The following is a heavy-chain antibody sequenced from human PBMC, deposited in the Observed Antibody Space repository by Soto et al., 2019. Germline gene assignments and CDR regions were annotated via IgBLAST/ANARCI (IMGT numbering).Heavy chain of an antibody. J-gene: IGHJ4*02. D-gene: IGHD6-13*01. CDR2: ISGSGIST. CDR1: GFTFSSYA. CDR3: AKVSSSWYAGFFDL. V-gene: IGHV3-23*01. Sequence: GSLRLSCAASGFTFSSYAMTWVRQAPGKGLEWVSSISGSGISTYYADSVKGRFTISRDNSKNTLYLQMKTLRAEDTAVYYCAKVSSSWYAGFFDLWGQGTPVTVSS.